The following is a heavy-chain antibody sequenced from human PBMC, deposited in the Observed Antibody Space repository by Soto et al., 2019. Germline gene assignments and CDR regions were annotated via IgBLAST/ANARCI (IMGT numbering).Heavy chain of an antibody. CDR2: INTGNGNT. Sequence: QVQLVQSGAEEKKPGASVKVSCKASGYTFTTYAMHWVRQAPGQRLEWMGWINTGNGNTRYSQRLQGRVTINRDTYASTAYMELSSLRSEDTAVYYCARDEGAVAGTGEGYFHYWGQGTLVTVSS. D-gene: IGHD6-19*01. CDR1: GYTFTTYA. J-gene: IGHJ4*02. CDR3: ARDEGAVAGTGEGYFHY. V-gene: IGHV1-3*05.